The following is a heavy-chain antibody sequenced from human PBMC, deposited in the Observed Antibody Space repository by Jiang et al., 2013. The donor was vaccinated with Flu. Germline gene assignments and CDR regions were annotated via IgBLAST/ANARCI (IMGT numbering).Heavy chain of an antibody. V-gene: IGHV4-39*01. CDR2: IYYSGST. CDR3: ARHTTTEYYYYYGMDV. J-gene: IGHJ6*02. Sequence: LLKPSETLSLTCTVSGGSISSSSYYWGWIRQPPGKGLEWIGSIYYSGSTYYNPSLKSRVTISVDTSKNQFSLKLSSVTAADTAVYYCARHTTTEYYYYYGMDVWGQGTTVTVS. CDR1: GGSISSSSYY. D-gene: IGHD1-14*01.